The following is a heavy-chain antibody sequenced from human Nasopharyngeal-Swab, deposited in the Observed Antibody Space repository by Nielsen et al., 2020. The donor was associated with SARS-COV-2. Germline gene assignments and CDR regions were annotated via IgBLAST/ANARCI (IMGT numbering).Heavy chain of an antibody. J-gene: IGHJ6*02. CDR2: IRSKAYGGTT. CDR1: GFTFGDYA. CDR3: TRDVLWSDYYTFWSLGAYYYGMDV. D-gene: IGHD3-3*01. Sequence: GESLKISCTASGFTFGDYAMSWFRQAPGKGLEWVGFIRSKAYGGTTEYAASVKGRFTISRDDSKSIAYLQMNSLKTEDTAVYYCTRDVLWSDYYTFWSLGAYYYGMDVWGQGTTVTVSS. V-gene: IGHV3-49*03.